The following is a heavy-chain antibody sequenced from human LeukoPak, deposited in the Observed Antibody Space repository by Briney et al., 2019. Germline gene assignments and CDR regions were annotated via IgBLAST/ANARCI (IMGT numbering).Heavy chain of an antibody. D-gene: IGHD1-26*01. J-gene: IGHJ4*02. Sequence: ASVKLSCKASGYTFTSYGISWVRQAPGQGLEWMGWISAYNGNTNYAQKLQGRVTMTTDTSTSTAYMELRSLRSDDTAVYYGAREDAADIVGAIFWPRIFDYWGQGTLVTVSS. CDR2: ISAYNGNT. CDR1: GYTFTSYG. CDR3: AREDAADIVGAIFWPRIFDY. V-gene: IGHV1-18*01.